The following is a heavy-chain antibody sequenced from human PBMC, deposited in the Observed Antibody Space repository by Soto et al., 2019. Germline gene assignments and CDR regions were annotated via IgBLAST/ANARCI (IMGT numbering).Heavy chain of an antibody. CDR3: AKVDSGSYAFDY. CDR1: GFTFSSYG. J-gene: IGHJ4*02. V-gene: IGHV3-30*18. CDR2: ISYDGSNK. Sequence: ESGGGVVQPGRSLRLSCAASGFTFSSYGMHWVRQAPGKGLEWVAVISYDGSNKYYADSVKGRFTISRDNSKNTLYLQMNSLRAEDTAVYYCAKVDSGSYAFDYWGQGTLVTVSS. D-gene: IGHD1-26*01.